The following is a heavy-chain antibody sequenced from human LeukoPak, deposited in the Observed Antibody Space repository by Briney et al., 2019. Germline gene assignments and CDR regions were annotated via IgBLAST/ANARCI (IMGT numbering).Heavy chain of an antibody. V-gene: IGHV4-59*01. CDR1: GGSISSYY. CDR3: ARSSYSSSSYYFDY. D-gene: IGHD6-13*01. Sequence: SETLSLTCTVSGGSISSYYWSWIRQPPGKGLEWLGYIYYSGSTNYNPSLKSRVTISVDTSKNQFSLKLSSVPAADTAVYYCARSSYSSSSYYFDYWGQGTLVTVSS. J-gene: IGHJ4*02. CDR2: IYYSGST.